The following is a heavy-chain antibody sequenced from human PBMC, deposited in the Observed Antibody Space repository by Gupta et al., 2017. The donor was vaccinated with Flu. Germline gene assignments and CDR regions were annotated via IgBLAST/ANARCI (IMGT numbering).Heavy chain of an antibody. CDR2: IYPGDSDT. Sequence: EVQLVQSGAEVKRPGESLRIPCKGSGSSFPSYWIVGVRQLPGKGLGWMGIIYPGDSDTRYSPSFQGQVTISADKSISTAYLQWSSLKASDTAMYYCARNLDIYGSGSYYSTQYYYYGMDVWGQGTTVTVSS. CDR3: ARNLDIYGSGSYYSTQYYYYGMDV. V-gene: IGHV5-51*03. D-gene: IGHD3-10*01. J-gene: IGHJ6*02. CDR1: GSSFPSYW.